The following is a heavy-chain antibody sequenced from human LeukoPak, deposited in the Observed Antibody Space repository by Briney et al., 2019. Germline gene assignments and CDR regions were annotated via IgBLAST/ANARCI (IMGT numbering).Heavy chain of an antibody. D-gene: IGHD2-8*02. CDR1: GVSISSGGYY. J-gene: IGHJ5*02. CDR3: ARASGADEMYNWFDP. V-gene: IGHV4-30-2*01. CDR2: IYHSGSS. Sequence: SQTLSLTCAVSGVSISSGGYYWSWLRQPPGKGLEWIGYIYHSGSSYYNPSLKSRVTLSADRSKNQFSLKLTSVTAADTAVYYCARASGADEMYNWFDPWGQGTLVIVSS.